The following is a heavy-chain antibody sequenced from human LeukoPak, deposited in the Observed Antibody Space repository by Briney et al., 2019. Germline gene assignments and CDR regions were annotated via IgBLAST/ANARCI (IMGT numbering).Heavy chain of an antibody. Sequence: ASVKVSCKASGYTFTGYYMHWVRQAPGRGLEWKGWINPNSGGTTYAQKFQGRVTMTRDTSISTAYMELSRLRSDDTAVYYCARSLITFGGVSYYYMDVWGKGTTVTVSS. CDR2: INPNSGGT. V-gene: IGHV1-2*02. D-gene: IGHD3-16*01. CDR3: ARSLITFGGVSYYYMDV. J-gene: IGHJ6*03. CDR1: GYTFTGYY.